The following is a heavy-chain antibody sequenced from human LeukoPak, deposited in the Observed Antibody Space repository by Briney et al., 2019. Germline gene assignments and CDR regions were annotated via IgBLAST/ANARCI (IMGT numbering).Heavy chain of an antibody. D-gene: IGHD3-10*01. CDR2: INWNGGST. Sequence: RSGGSLRLSCAASGFTFDDYGMSWVRQAPGKGLEWVSGINWNGGSTGYADSVKGRFTISRDNAKNSLYLQMNSLRAEDTALYYCARAGYYGSGSYYTDAFDIWGQGTMVTVSS. V-gene: IGHV3-20*04. CDR3: ARAGYYGSGSYYTDAFDI. J-gene: IGHJ3*02. CDR1: GFTFDDYG.